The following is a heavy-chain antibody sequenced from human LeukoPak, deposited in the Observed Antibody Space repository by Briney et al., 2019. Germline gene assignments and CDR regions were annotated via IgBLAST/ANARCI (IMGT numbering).Heavy chain of an antibody. CDR3: TKHMRAAAARGEWCFDL. CDR2: ISWDGGST. D-gene: IGHD6-13*01. Sequence: GGSLRLSCAASGFTFDDYTMHWVRQPPGKGLEWVFLISWDGGSTYYADSVKGRFTISRDNSKNSLYLQMHSLRTEDTALYYCTKHMRAAAARGEWCFDLWGRGTLVTVSS. V-gene: IGHV3-43*01. J-gene: IGHJ2*01. CDR1: GFTFDDYT.